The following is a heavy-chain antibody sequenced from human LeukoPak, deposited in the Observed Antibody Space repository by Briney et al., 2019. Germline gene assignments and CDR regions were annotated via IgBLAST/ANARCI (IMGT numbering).Heavy chain of an antibody. V-gene: IGHV3-30*03. CDR1: GFTFSSYS. J-gene: IGHJ6*02. Sequence: PGGSLRLSCAASGFTFSSYSMNWVRQAPGKGLEWVAVISYDGSNKYYADSVKGRFTISRDNAKNSLYLQMNSLRAEDTAVYYCARAEYSSGWYPVSMDVWGQGTTVTVSS. D-gene: IGHD6-19*01. CDR2: ISYDGSNK. CDR3: ARAEYSSGWYPVSMDV.